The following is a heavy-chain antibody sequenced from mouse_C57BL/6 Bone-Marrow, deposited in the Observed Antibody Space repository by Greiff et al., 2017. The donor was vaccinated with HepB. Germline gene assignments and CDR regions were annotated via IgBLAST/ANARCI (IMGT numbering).Heavy chain of an antibody. CDR1: GYTFTGYW. CDR2: ILPGSGST. D-gene: IGHD1-1*01. Sequence: VQLQQSGAELMKPGASVKLSCKATGYTFTGYWIEWVKQRPGHGLEWIGEILPGSGSTNYNEKFKGKATLTADTSSNTAYLQLSSLTTEVSAIYDCASQGGSFHWAWFAYWGQGTLVTVSA. CDR3: ASQGGSFHWAWFAY. V-gene: IGHV1-9*01. J-gene: IGHJ3*01.